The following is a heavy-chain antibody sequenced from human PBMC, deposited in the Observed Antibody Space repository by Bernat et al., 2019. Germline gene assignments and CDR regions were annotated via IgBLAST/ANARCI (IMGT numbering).Heavy chain of an antibody. J-gene: IGHJ4*02. Sequence: ELQLVEPGGGWVQPGGSLRLSCSDFGFTFSSYSMYWVRQAPGKGLEYVSGIGPNGNGPYYVDSVKGRFTISRDNSKDTLYLQMSSLRVEDTAVYYCVKDLHTDVDYWGQGIAVTVSS. CDR3: VKDLHTDVDY. CDR2: IGPNGNGP. D-gene: IGHD5-18*01. CDR1: GFTFSSYS. V-gene: IGHV3-64D*06.